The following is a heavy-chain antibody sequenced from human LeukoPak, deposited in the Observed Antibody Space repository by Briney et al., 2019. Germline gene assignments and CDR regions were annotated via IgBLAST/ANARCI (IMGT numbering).Heavy chain of an antibody. D-gene: IGHD2-21*01. CDR3: ARSISDPPYYYYYMDV. Sequence: SETLSLTCTVSSGSISSYYWSWIRQPPGKGLEWIGYIYYSGSTNYNPSLKSRVTISVDTSKNQFSLKLSSVTAADTAVYYCARSISDPPYYYYYMDVWGKGTTVTVSS. V-gene: IGHV4-59*01. J-gene: IGHJ6*03. CDR1: SGSISSYY. CDR2: IYYSGST.